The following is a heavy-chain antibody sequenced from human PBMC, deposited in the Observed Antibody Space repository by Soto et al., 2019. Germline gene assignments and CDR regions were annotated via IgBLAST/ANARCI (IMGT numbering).Heavy chain of an antibody. CDR1: GGSISSGGYY. V-gene: IGHV4-31*03. Sequence: SATRSLTCTVSGGSISSGGYYWSWIRQHPGKGLEWIGYIYYSGSTYYNPSLKSRVTISVDTSKNQFSLKLSSVTAADTAVYYCARGGLERRLDYWGQGTLVTVSS. CDR2: IYYSGST. CDR3: ARGGLERRLDY. D-gene: IGHD1-1*01. J-gene: IGHJ4*02.